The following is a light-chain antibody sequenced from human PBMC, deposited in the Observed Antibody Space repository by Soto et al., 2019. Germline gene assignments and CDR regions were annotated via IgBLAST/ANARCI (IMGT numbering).Light chain of an antibody. J-gene: IGKJ1*01. CDR1: QSASSSY. CDR3: QQYGSSSWT. V-gene: IGKV3-20*01. Sequence: EIVLTQSPGTLSLSPGERATLSCRASQSASSSYLAWYQQKPGQAPRLLIYGTSSRATAIPDRFSGSGSGTEFTLTISRLEPEDFAVYYCQQYGSSSWTFGQGTKVEIK. CDR2: GTS.